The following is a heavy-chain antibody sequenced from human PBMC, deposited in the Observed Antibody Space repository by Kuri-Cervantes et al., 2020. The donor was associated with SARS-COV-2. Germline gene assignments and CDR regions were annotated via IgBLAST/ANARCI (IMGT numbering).Heavy chain of an antibody. CDR1: GFTFSSYA. CDR3: AKRTSTGEYSIPSGPLDY. J-gene: IGHJ4*02. V-gene: IGHV3-23*01. Sequence: GGSLRLSCAASGFTFSSYAMSWVRQAPGKGRGWVSAISGSGGSTYYADSVKGRFTISRDNSKNTLYLQMNSLRAEDTAVYYCAKRTSTGEYSIPSGPLDYWGQGTLVTVSS. D-gene: IGHD6-6*01. CDR2: ISGSGGST.